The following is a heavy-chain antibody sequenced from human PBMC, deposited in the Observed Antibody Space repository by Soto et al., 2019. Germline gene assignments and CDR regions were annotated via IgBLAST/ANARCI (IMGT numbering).Heavy chain of an antibody. CDR1: GSSISSSYW. CDR2: IYHSGST. V-gene: IGHV4-4*02. Sequence: QVQLQESGPGLVKPSGTLSLTCAVSGSSISSSYWWSWVRQPPGKGLEWIGEIYHSGSTNYNTSLKSRVTISVDKSKNQFSTKVTSVTAADTAVYYCARVSGSYYYGMDVWGQGTTVTVSS. CDR3: ARVSGSYYYGMDV. J-gene: IGHJ6*02.